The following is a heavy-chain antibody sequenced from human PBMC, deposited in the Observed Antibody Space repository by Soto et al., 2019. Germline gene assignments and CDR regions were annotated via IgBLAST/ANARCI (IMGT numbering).Heavy chain of an antibody. CDR2: IWYDGSNK. CDR3: ARDHYDSSGYYYGAAFDI. CDR1: GFTFSSYG. J-gene: IGHJ3*02. Sequence: GGSLRLSCAASGFTFSSYGMHWVRQAPGKGLEWVAVIWYDGSNKYYADSVKGRFTISRDNSKNTLYLQMNSLRAEDTAVYYCARDHYDSSGYYYGAAFDIRGQGTMVTVSS. D-gene: IGHD3-22*01. V-gene: IGHV3-33*01.